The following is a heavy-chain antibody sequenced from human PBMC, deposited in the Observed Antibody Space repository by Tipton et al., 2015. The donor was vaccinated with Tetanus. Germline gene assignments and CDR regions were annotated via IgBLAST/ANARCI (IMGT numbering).Heavy chain of an antibody. V-gene: IGHV4-34*01. CDR3: ASLPKHWRAPRGAP. J-gene: IGHJ5*02. D-gene: IGHD1-1*01. CDR1: GGSFSGNY. Sequence: TLSLTCAVYGGSFSGNYWSWIRQPPGKGLEWIGEINHRGSTMYNPSLKSRVAISGDTSKNQFSLNLTSLTAADTAVYYCASLPKHWRAPRGAPWGQGTLVTVSS. CDR2: INHRGST.